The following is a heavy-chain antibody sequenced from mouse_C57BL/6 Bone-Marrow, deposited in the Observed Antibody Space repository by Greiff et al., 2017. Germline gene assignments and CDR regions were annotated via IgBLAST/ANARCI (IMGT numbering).Heavy chain of an antibody. CDR3: AREGGRGPYWNFDV. CDR2: INYDGSST. D-gene: IGHD3-3*01. Sequence: EVQVVESEGGLVQPGSSMKLSCTASGFTFSDYYMAWVRQVPEKGLEWVANINYDGSSTYYLDSLKSRFIISRDNAKNILYLQMSSLKSEDTATYYCAREGGRGPYWNFDVWGTGTTVTVSS. CDR1: GFTFSDYY. V-gene: IGHV5-16*01. J-gene: IGHJ1*03.